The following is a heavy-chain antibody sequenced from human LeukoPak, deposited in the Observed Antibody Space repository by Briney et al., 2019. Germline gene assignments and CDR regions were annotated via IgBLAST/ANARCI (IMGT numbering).Heavy chain of an antibody. CDR2: VYSSGST. J-gene: IGHJ4*02. V-gene: IGHV4-4*07. Sequence: PSETLSLTCTVSGASISTYYWSWIRQPAGKGLEWIGRVYSSGSTSYNPSLKSRVTMSVDTSKNQFSLKLSSVTAADTAVYYCARAHGSGYYDSSGYGPLDYWGQGTLVTVSS. CDR1: GASISTYY. D-gene: IGHD3-22*01. CDR3: ARAHGSGYYDSSGYGPLDY.